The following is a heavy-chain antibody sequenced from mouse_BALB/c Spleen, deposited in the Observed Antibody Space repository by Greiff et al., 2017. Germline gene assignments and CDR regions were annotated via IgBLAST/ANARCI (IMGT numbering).Heavy chain of an antibody. CDR2: ISYSGST. V-gene: IGHV3-2*02. Sequence: VQLQQSGPGLVKPSQSLSLTCTVTGYSITSDYAWNWIRQFPGNKLEWMGYISYSGSTSYNPSLKSRISITRDTSKNQFFLQLNSVTTEDTATYYCARCYGSSFFADWGQGTLVTVSA. J-gene: IGHJ3*01. D-gene: IGHD1-1*01. CDR1: GYSITSDYA. CDR3: ARCYGSSFFAD.